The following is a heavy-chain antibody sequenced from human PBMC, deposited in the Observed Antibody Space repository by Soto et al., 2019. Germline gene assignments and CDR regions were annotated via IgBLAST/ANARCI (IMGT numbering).Heavy chain of an antibody. J-gene: IGHJ4*02. CDR1: GFTFSDYA. D-gene: IGHD6-19*01. CDR2: VSHDGRNT. V-gene: IGHV3-30*03. CDR3: ARDRLARGIPVAGRIDY. Sequence: GGSLRLSCAASGFTFSDYAMHWVRQAPGKGLEWVAVVSHDGRNTHYADSVKGRFTISRDSSKNTVSLEMTSLRVEDTAVYYCARDRLARGIPVAGRIDYWGQGALVTVSS.